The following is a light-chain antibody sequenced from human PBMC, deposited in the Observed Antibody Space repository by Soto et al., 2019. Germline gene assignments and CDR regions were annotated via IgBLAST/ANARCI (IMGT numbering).Light chain of an antibody. CDR2: DGS. CDR3: QQYGSTVT. Sequence: DIVLTQSPGTLSLFPGERATLSCRTSQTIGRPYLAWYQQKPGQTPRLLIFDGSIRANGIEDRFSGRGSVTDFTLTISRLEPEDFAVYYCQQYGSTVTFGAGTRLEMK. CDR1: QTIGRPY. J-gene: IGKJ4*01. V-gene: IGKV3-20*01.